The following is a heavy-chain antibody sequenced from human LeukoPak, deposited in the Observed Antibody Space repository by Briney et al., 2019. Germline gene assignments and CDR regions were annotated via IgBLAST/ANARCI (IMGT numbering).Heavy chain of an antibody. CDR3: ARNGDRLTTRYYYMDV. CDR2: INPNSGAT. D-gene: IGHD4-11*01. J-gene: IGHJ6*03. Sequence: ASVKVSCKASGYTFTDYFMHWVRQVPGQGLEWVGWINPNSGATNYAQKFQGRVTMTRDTSITTAYMELASLRSDDTAVYYCARNGDRLTTRYYYMDVWGKGTTVTVSS. CDR1: GYTFTDYF. V-gene: IGHV1-2*02.